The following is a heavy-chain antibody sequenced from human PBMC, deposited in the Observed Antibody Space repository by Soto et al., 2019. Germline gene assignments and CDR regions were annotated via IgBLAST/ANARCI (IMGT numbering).Heavy chain of an antibody. CDR2: IIPIFGTA. CDR3: ARDLRPYYDILTGYYLNNWFDP. CDR1: GGTFSSYA. D-gene: IGHD3-9*01. V-gene: IGHV1-69*13. J-gene: IGHJ5*02. Sequence: SVKVSCKASGGTFSSYAISWVRQAPGQGLEWMGGIIPIFGTANYAQKSQGRVTITADESTSTAYMELSSLRSEDTAVYYCARDLRPYYDILTGYYLNNWFDPWGQGTLVTVSS.